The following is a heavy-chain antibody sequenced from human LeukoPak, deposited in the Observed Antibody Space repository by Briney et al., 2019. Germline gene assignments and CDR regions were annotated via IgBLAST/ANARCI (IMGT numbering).Heavy chain of an antibody. D-gene: IGHD3-9*01. CDR2: INAGNGNT. J-gene: IGHJ5*02. Sequence: ASVKVSCKASGYTFTSYAMHWVRQAPGQRLEWMGWINAGNGNTKYSQKFQGRDTITRDTSASTAYMELSSLGSEDTAVYYCARDYDILTGYYRENWFDPWGQGTLVTVSS. CDR1: GYTFTSYA. CDR3: ARDYDILTGYYRENWFDP. V-gene: IGHV1-3*01.